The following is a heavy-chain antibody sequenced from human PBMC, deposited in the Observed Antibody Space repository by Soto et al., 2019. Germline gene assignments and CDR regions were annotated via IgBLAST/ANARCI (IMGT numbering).Heavy chain of an antibody. CDR3: ARDNRIVVVVAATGWFDP. Sequence: QVQLVESGGGVVQPGRSLRLSCAASGFTFSSYGMHWVRQAPGKGLEWVAVIWYDGSNKYYADSVKGRFTISRDNSKNTLYLQMNSLRAEDTAVYYGARDNRIVVVVAATGWFDPWGQGTLVTVSS. D-gene: IGHD2-15*01. J-gene: IGHJ5*02. CDR1: GFTFSSYG. V-gene: IGHV3-33*01. CDR2: IWYDGSNK.